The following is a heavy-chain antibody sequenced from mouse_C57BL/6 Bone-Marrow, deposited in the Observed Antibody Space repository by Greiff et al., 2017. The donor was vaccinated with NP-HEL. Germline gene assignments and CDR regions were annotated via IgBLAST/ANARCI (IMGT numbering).Heavy chain of an antibody. Sequence: QVQLQQPGTELVHPCSSFPLSFHSSFYTFTIYFIHLLNQRPGQGLEWIGNINPNNGGTNDNEKFKTKATLTVDKSSSTAYMQLSSLTSEDSAVYYCARDSGYAFDYWGQGTTLTVSS. D-gene: IGHD3-2*02. CDR2: INPNNGGT. CDR3: ARDSGYAFDY. J-gene: IGHJ2*01. V-gene: IGHV1-53*01. CDR1: FYTFTIYF.